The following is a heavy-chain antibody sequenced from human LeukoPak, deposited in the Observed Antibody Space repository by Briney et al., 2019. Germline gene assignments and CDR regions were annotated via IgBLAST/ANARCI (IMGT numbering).Heavy chain of an antibody. V-gene: IGHV1-69*04. D-gene: IGHD3-22*01. CDR2: IIPILGIA. CDR1: GGTFSSYA. CDR3: ARVPPTYYYDSSGFVFDY. J-gene: IGHJ4*02. Sequence: SVKVSCKASGGTFSSYAISWVRQAPGQGLEWMGRIIPILGIANYAQKFQGRVTITADKSTSTAYMELSSLRSEDTAVYYCARVPPTYYYDSSGFVFDYWGQGTLVTVSS.